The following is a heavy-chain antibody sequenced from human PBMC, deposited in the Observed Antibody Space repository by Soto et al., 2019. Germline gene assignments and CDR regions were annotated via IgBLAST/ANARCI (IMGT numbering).Heavy chain of an antibody. Sequence: SETLSLTCTVSGGSISSYYWSWIRQPPGKGLEWIGYIYYSGSTNYNPSLKSRVTISVDTSKNQFSLKLSSVTAADTAVYYCARTPPFWSGSTVLDYWGQGTLVTVSS. J-gene: IGHJ4*02. CDR3: ARTPPFWSGSTVLDY. V-gene: IGHV4-59*01. CDR2: IYYSGST. D-gene: IGHD3-3*01. CDR1: GGSISSYY.